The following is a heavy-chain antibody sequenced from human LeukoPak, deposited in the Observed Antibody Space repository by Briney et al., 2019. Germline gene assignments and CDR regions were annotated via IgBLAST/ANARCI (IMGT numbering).Heavy chain of an antibody. CDR1: GYTFTSYG. V-gene: IGHV1-18*01. CDR2: ISAYNGNT. Sequence: ASVKVSCKASGYTFTSYGISWVRQAPGQGLEWMGWISAYNGNTNYAQKLQGRVTMTTDISTSTAYMELRSLRSDDTAVYYCARAPNYDFWSGYYIYYYYYGMDVWGQGTTVTVSS. CDR3: ARAPNYDFWSGYYIYYYYYGMDV. J-gene: IGHJ6*02. D-gene: IGHD3-3*01.